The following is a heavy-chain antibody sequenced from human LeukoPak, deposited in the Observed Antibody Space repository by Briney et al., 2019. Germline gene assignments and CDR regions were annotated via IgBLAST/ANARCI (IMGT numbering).Heavy chain of an antibody. CDR1: GGSISSGDYY. V-gene: IGHV4-39*07. Sequence: PSETLSLTCTVSGGSISSGDYYWSWIRQPPGKGLEWIGEINHSGSTNYNPSLKSRVTISVDTSKNQFSLKLSSVTAADTAVYYCARFLFGVVIIGFDYWGQGTLVTVSS. D-gene: IGHD3-3*01. CDR2: INHSGST. J-gene: IGHJ4*02. CDR3: ARFLFGVVIIGFDY.